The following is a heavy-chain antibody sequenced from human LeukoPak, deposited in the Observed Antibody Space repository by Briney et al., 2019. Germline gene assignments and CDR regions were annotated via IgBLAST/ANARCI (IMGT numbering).Heavy chain of an antibody. CDR2: INHSGST. D-gene: IGHD3-10*01. J-gene: IGHJ4*02. Sequence: SETLSLTRAVYGGSFSGYYWNWIRQPPGKGLEWIGEINHSGSTNYNPSLKSRVTISVDTSKNQFSLKLSSVTAADTAVYYCARGGATMVRGVHGYWGQGTLVTVSS. CDR3: ARGGATMVRGVHGY. CDR1: GGSFSGYY. V-gene: IGHV4-34*01.